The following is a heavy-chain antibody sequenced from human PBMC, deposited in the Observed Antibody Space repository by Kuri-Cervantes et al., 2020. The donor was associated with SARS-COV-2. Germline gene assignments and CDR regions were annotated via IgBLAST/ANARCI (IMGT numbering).Heavy chain of an antibody. CDR2: INHSGST. V-gene: IGHV4-34*01. D-gene: IGHD3-3*01. Sequence: SETLSLTCAVYGGSFSGYYWSWIRQPPGKGLEWIGEINHSGSTNYNPPLKSRVTISVDTSKNQFSLKLSSVTAADTAVYYCARGATIFGVVTSPYYFDYWGQGTLVTVSS. CDR3: ARGATIFGVVTSPYYFDY. CDR1: GGSFSGYY. J-gene: IGHJ4*02.